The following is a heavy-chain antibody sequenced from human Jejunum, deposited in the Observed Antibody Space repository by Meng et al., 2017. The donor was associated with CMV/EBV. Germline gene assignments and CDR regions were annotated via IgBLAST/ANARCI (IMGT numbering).Heavy chain of an antibody. J-gene: IGHJ4*02. CDR1: GFTFNGYW. V-gene: IGHV3-7*01. D-gene: IGHD2-2*01. CDR3: ARTTSTTCYDY. Sequence: LFCAASGFTFNGYWMTWVRQAPGKGLEWVGNIRQDGNEKKYVDSVKGRFTISRDNAKSSLFLQMNSLRVEDTAVYYCARTTSTTCYDYWGQGTLVTVSS. CDR2: IRQDGNEK.